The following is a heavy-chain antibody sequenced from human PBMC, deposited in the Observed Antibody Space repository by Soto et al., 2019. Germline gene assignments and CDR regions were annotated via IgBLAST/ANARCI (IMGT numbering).Heavy chain of an antibody. CDR3: ARGGWRHIDY. CDR1: GGSISVYY. V-gene: IGHV4-59*08. D-gene: IGHD3-3*01. CDR2: IYYSRST. Sequence: QVQLQESGPGLVKPSETLSLTCTVSGGSISVYYWSWIRQPPGKGLEWIGYIYYSRSTNYNPSLKNRDTIEEDTSKNQFPLKLSSVTAAATAVYYCARGGWRHIDYWGQGTLVTVSS. J-gene: IGHJ4*02.